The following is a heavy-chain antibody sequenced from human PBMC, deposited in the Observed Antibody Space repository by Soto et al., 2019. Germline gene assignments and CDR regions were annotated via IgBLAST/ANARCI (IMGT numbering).Heavy chain of an antibody. CDR2: ISYDGSNK. Sequence: TGGSLRLSCAASGFTFSSYAMHWVRQAPGKGLEWVAVISYDGSNKYYADSVKGRFTISRDNSKNTLYLQMNSLRAEDTAVYYCAREGYCSGGSCSSGYYYGMDVWGQGTTVTVSS. J-gene: IGHJ6*02. V-gene: IGHV3-30-3*01. CDR3: AREGYCSGGSCSSGYYYGMDV. D-gene: IGHD2-15*01. CDR1: GFTFSSYA.